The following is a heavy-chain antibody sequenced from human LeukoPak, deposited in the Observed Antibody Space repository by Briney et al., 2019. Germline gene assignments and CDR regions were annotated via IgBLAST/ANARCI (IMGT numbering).Heavy chain of an antibody. Sequence: GGSLRLSCAASGFTFSSYAMHWVRQAPGKGLEWVAVISYDGSNKYYADSVKGLFTISRDNSKNTLYLQMNSLRAEDTAVYYCARGRTYSSGWYYFDYWGQGTLVTVSS. CDR1: GFTFSSYA. V-gene: IGHV3-30-3*01. D-gene: IGHD6-19*01. J-gene: IGHJ4*02. CDR2: ISYDGSNK. CDR3: ARGRTYSSGWYYFDY.